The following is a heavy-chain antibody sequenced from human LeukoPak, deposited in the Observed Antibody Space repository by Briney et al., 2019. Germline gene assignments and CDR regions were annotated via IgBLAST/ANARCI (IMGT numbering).Heavy chain of an antibody. CDR1: GGSISPYL. V-gene: IGHV4-59*01. CDR3: ARGQYSGSCFDN. J-gene: IGHJ4*02. Sequence: SETLSLTCAVSGGSISPYLWSWIRQPPGKGLEWIGYIHYRGSTNYNPSLKGRVTILVDTSKNQFSLKVSSVTAADTAVYYCARGQYSGSCFDNWGQGSLVTVSS. CDR2: IHYRGST. D-gene: IGHD1-26*01.